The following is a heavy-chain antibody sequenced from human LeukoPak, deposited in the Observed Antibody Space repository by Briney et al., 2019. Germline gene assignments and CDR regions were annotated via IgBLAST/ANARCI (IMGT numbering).Heavy chain of an antibody. CDR1: GFTFSSYA. Sequence: PGGSLRLSCAASGFTFSSYAMSWVRQAPGKGLEWVSAISGSGGRTYYADSVKGRFTISRDNSKNTLYLQMNSLRAEDTAIYYCAKARGSTIFGIYFDYWGQGTLVTVSS. CDR2: ISGSGGRT. CDR3: AKARGSTIFGIYFDY. V-gene: IGHV3-23*01. D-gene: IGHD3-3*01. J-gene: IGHJ4*02.